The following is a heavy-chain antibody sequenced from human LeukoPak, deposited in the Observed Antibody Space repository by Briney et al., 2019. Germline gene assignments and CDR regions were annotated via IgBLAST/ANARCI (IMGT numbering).Heavy chain of an antibody. V-gene: IGHV4-30-2*05. D-gene: IGHD3-16*01. CDR2: IYHSGST. J-gene: IGHJ3*02. CDR3: ARDPAWGLTAPGAFDI. Sequence: SQTLSLTCAVSGGSISSGGYSWSWIRQPPGKGLEWIGYIYHSGSTYYNPSLKSRVTISVDTSKNQFSLKLSSVTAADTAVYYCARDPAWGLTAPGAFDIWGQGTMVTVSS. CDR1: GGSISSGGYS.